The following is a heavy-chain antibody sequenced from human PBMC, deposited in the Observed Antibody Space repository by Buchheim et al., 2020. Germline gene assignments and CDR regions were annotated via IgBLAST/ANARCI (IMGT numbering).Heavy chain of an antibody. D-gene: IGHD6-6*01. CDR1: GFTFRSYS. V-gene: IGHV3-48*02. Sequence: VHLVESGGGLVQPGGSLRLSCEASGFTFRSYSINWVRQAPGKGLEWLSYISGSSSPIYYADSVKGRFTIFRDNAKNSLFLQMNSLRDEDTAVYYCARDSSSSSDFDYWGQGTL. CDR3: ARDSSSSSDFDY. J-gene: IGHJ4*02. CDR2: ISGSSSPI.